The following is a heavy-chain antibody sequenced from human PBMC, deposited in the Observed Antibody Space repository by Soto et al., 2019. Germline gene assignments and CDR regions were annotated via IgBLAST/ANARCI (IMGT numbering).Heavy chain of an antibody. CDR3: ARARGYCNGASCSLFYFYGLDV. J-gene: IGHJ6*02. D-gene: IGHD2-15*01. CDR1: GDSITSGTYY. CDR2: VFHSGTT. V-gene: IGHV4-30-4*01. Sequence: PSETLSLTCTVSGDSITSGTYYWSWIRQPPGKGLEWVGFVFHSGTTFYNPSLKSRVLMSADTSKNQFSLNVRSLTAADTAVYYCARARGYCNGASCSLFYFYGLDVWGQGTKVTVSS.